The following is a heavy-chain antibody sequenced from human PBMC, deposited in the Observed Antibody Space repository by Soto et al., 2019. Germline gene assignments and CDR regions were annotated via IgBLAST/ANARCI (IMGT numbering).Heavy chain of an antibody. J-gene: IGHJ4*02. D-gene: IGHD3-9*01. CDR1: GYTFTSYG. CDR2: ISAYNGNT. Sequence: GASVKVSCKASGYTFTSYGISWVRQAPGQGLEWMGWISAYNGNTNYAQKLQGRVTMTTDTSTSTAYMELRSLRSDDTAVYYCARLLYYDNLTGPLDYWGQGTLVTVSS. CDR3: ARLLYYDNLTGPLDY. V-gene: IGHV1-18*01.